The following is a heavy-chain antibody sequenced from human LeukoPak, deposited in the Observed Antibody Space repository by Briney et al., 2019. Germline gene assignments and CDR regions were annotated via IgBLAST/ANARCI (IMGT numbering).Heavy chain of an antibody. Sequence: PSETLSLTCAVYGGSFSGYYWSWIRQPPGKGLEWIGEINHSGSTNYNPSLKSRVTISVDTSKNQFSLKLSSVTAADTAVYYCARAPYQLLWGYYYYYMDVWGKGTTVTVSS. D-gene: IGHD2-2*01. J-gene: IGHJ6*03. CDR3: ARAPYQLLWGYYYYYMDV. CDR2: INHSGST. CDR1: GGSFSGYY. V-gene: IGHV4-34*01.